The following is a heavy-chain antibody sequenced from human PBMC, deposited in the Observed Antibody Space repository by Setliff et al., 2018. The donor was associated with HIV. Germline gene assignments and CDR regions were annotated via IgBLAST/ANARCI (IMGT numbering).Heavy chain of an antibody. CDR1: GYTLTELS. D-gene: IGHD6-13*01. J-gene: IGHJ2*01. Sequence: ASVKVSCKVSGYTLTELSMHWVRQAPGQGLEWMGWISAYNGNINYAQKFQGRVTMTTDTSTSTAHMELRSLRSDDTAVYYCARDREAGDWYFDLWGRGTLVTVSS. CDR3: ARDREAGDWYFDL. V-gene: IGHV1-18*01. CDR2: ISAYNGNI.